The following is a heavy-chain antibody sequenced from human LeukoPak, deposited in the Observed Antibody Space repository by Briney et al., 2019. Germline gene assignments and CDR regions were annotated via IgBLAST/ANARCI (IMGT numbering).Heavy chain of an antibody. Sequence: PGGSLRLSCAASGFTFSSYAMHWVRQAPGKGLEWVAVISYDGSNKYYADSVEGRFTISRDNSKNTLYLQMNSLRAEDTAVYYCARPKTMIVPWWYFDYWGQGTLVTVSS. J-gene: IGHJ4*02. CDR3: ARPKTMIVPWWYFDY. D-gene: IGHD3-22*01. CDR1: GFTFSSYA. V-gene: IGHV3-30-3*01. CDR2: ISYDGSNK.